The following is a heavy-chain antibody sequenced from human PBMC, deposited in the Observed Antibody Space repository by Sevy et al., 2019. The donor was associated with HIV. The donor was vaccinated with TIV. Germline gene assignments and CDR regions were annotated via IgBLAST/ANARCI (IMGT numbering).Heavy chain of an antibody. CDR2: ISSSSSYI. Sequence: GGSLRLSCAASGFTFSSYSMNWVRQAPGKGLEWVSSISSSSSYIYYADSVKGRFTISGDNAKNSLYLQMNSLRAEDTAVYYCARDRTIAVAGMDVWGQGTTVTVSS. CDR1: GFTFSSYS. J-gene: IGHJ6*02. D-gene: IGHD6-19*01. V-gene: IGHV3-21*01. CDR3: ARDRTIAVAGMDV.